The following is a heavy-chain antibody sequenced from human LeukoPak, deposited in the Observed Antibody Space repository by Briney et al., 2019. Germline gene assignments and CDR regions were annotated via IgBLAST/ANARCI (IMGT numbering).Heavy chain of an antibody. CDR1: GGSISSSSYS. V-gene: IGHV4-39*07. CDR3: ARLSIFGAGPDY. D-gene: IGHD3-3*01. J-gene: IGHJ4*02. Sequence: SETLSLTCTVSGGSISSSSYSWGWIRQPPGKGLEWIGSIYYSGSTSYNPSLKSRVTISVDTSKNQFSLKLSSVTAADTAVYYCARLSIFGAGPDYWGQGTLVTVSS. CDR2: IYYSGST.